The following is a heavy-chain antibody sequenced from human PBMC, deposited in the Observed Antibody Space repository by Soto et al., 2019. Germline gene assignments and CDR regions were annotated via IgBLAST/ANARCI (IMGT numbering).Heavy chain of an antibody. CDR2: IWYHGTTK. Sequence: GGSLRLPCEVSVFSLSGYGMHWVRQAPGKGLEWVAVIWYHGTTKNYADSVKGRFTISRDISKNTVYLQMDSLKVEDTAVYYCARDVDRTSHLNWFDPWGQGVMVTVSS. D-gene: IGHD5-12*01. V-gene: IGHV3-33*01. CDR1: VFSLSGYG. J-gene: IGHJ5*02. CDR3: ARDVDRTSHLNWFDP.